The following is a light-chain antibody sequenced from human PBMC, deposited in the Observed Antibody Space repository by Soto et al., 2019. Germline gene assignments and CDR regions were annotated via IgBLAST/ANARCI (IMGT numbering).Light chain of an antibody. J-gene: IGKJ1*01. Sequence: ELVLTQSPGTLSLSPGERATLSCRVSHSVSSSYLAWYQQKPGQAPRLLIYEVSNRATGIPARFSGSGAGTDFTLTISSVEPEDFAVYYCQQRSNWPRTFGQGTKVDI. CDR2: EVS. V-gene: IGKV3D-20*02. CDR1: HSVSSSY. CDR3: QQRSNWPRT.